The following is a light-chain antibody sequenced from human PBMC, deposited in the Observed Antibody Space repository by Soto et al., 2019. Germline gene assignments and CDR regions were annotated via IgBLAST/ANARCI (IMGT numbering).Light chain of an antibody. Sequence: EIVLTQSPGTLSLSPGERATLSCRASQSVRSNFLAWYQQKPGQAPRLLIYGASNRATGIPDRFSGSGSGTDFTLTITRLEAEDFAMYYCQRYDSLRTFGQGTRWISN. V-gene: IGKV3-20*01. J-gene: IGKJ1*01. CDR3: QRYDSLRT. CDR1: QSVRSNF. CDR2: GAS.